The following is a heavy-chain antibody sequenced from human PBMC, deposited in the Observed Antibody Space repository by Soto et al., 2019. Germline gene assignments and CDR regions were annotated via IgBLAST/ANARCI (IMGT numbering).Heavy chain of an antibody. J-gene: IGHJ6*02. CDR2: INPSGGST. Sequence: EASVKVSCKASGYTFISYYMHWVRQAPGQGLEWMGIINPSGGSTSYAQKFQGRVTMTRDTSTSTVYMELSSLRSEDTAVYFCARDLGVDTAMVYYYYGMDVWAKGPRSPSP. V-gene: IGHV1-46*01. D-gene: IGHD5-18*01. CDR3: ARDLGVDTAMVYYYYGMDV. CDR1: GYTFISYY.